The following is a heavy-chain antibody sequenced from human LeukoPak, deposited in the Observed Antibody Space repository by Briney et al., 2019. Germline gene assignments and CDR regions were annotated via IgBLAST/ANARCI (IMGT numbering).Heavy chain of an antibody. Sequence: ASVKVTCKVSGYTLTELSMHWVRQAPGKGLEWMGGFDPEDGETIYAQKFQGRVTMTEDTSTDTAYMELSSLRSEDTAVYYCATDTPGRWLLSVGVWGYWGQGTLVTVSS. CDR2: FDPEDGET. V-gene: IGHV1-24*01. J-gene: IGHJ4*02. D-gene: IGHD3-22*01. CDR3: ATDTPGRWLLSVGVWGY. CDR1: GYTLTELS.